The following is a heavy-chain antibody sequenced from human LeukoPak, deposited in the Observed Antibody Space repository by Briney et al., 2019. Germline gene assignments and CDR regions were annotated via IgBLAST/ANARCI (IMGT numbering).Heavy chain of an antibody. J-gene: IGHJ5*02. CDR2: IYNSGST. Sequence: SETLSLTRTVSGGPIRRYYWSWIRQPPGKALEGIGYIYNSGSTNYNPSLKSRVTISVDTSKNQFTLKLSSVTAADTAVYYCARRWGTAMVRSFWFDPWGQGTLVTVSS. D-gene: IGHD5-18*01. V-gene: IGHV4-4*09. CDR1: GGPIRRYY. CDR3: ARRWGTAMVRSFWFDP.